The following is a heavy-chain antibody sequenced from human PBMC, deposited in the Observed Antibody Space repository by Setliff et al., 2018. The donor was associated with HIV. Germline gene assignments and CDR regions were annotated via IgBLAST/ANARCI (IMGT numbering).Heavy chain of an antibody. Sequence: SETLSLTCTVSGVSITSYFWSWIRQPPGKGLEYIGYIYYSGGTSGTTNYNPSLKSRVTISLDTPKNQLSLNLKSVTAADTAVYYCATSLNGDSEPWYSDFWGRGSLVTVA. CDR3: ATSLNGDSEPWYSDF. D-gene: IGHD4-17*01. V-gene: IGHV4-59*01. J-gene: IGHJ2*01. CDR2: IYYSGGTSGTT. CDR1: GVSITSYF.